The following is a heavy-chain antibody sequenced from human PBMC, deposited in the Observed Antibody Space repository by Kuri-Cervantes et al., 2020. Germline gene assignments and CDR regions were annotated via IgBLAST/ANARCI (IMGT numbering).Heavy chain of an antibody. D-gene: IGHD3-10*01. CDR2: ISSSSSYI. V-gene: IGHV3-21*01. CDR1: GFTFSSYS. J-gene: IGHJ4*02. CDR3: ARGGAKGFKGLDY. Sequence: GGSLRLSCAASGFTFSSYSMNWVRQAPGKGLEWVSSISSSSSYIYYADSVKGRFTISRDSAKNTLYLQMNSLRAEDTAVYYCARGGAKGFKGLDYWGQGTLVTVSS.